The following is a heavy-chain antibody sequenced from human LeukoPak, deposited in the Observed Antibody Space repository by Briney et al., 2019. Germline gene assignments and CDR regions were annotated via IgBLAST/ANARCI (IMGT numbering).Heavy chain of an antibody. D-gene: IGHD2-15*01. J-gene: IGHJ5*02. Sequence: RGSLRLSCAASGFNISKTYLMWARQAPGRRLEWVSVTYAGGASWYGDFVEGRFTISRDNSKNTVYLEMNGLRGDDTAIYFCARADTTKWWGLDPWGQGTQVTVAP. CDR1: GFNISKTY. CDR3: ARADTTKWWGLDP. CDR2: TYAGGAS. V-gene: IGHV3-53*01.